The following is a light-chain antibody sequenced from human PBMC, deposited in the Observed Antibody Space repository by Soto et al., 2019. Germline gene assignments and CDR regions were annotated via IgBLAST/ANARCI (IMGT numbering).Light chain of an antibody. CDR1: QGIRNA. Sequence: DIQMTQSPSFLSASVGDRVTITCRASQGIRNALGWYQQKPGQAPKRLIYAAASLQSGVPSRFSGSGSGTEFTLTISSLQPEDFATYYCLQHNGYPLTFGGGTKVEIK. CDR2: AAA. V-gene: IGKV1-17*01. CDR3: LQHNGYPLT. J-gene: IGKJ4*01.